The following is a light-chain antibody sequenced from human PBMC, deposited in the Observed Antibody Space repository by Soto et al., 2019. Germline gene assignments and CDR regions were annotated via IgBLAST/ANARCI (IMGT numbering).Light chain of an antibody. V-gene: IGKV1-39*01. CDR1: QSISTY. CDR2: TAS. Sequence: DFQMTQSTSSLSASVGDRVTITCRASQSISTYLNLYQQKSGKAPKLLIYTASSLQSGVPSRFSGSGSVTDFTLNISSLQPEDFATYYCQQSYSTPITFGQGTRLDI. J-gene: IGKJ5*01. CDR3: QQSYSTPIT.